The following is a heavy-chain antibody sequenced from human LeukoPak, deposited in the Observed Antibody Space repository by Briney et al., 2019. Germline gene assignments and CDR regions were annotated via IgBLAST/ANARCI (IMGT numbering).Heavy chain of an antibody. CDR2: ISGSGDST. Sequence: GGSLRLSCAASGFTFSSYAMTWVRQAPGNGLEWVSVISGSGDSTYYADSVKGRFTISRDNSKNTLSLQMNSLRAEDTAVYYCAKGDSGYESFDYWGQGTLVTVSS. CDR1: GFTFSSYA. D-gene: IGHD5-12*01. V-gene: IGHV3-23*01. J-gene: IGHJ4*02. CDR3: AKGDSGYESFDY.